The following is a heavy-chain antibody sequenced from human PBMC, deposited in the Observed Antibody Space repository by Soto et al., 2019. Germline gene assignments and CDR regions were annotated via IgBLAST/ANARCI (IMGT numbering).Heavy chain of an antibody. D-gene: IGHD1-1*01. V-gene: IGHV4-31*03. J-gene: IGHJ4*02. Sequence: QVQLQESGPGLVKPSQTLSLTCTVSGGSISSGATGSYWTWIRQLPGKGLEWIGYIYYTGNTYYNPSLKSRPTISIDTSENQFSLRLTSVTAADKAVYFCASGHDAYKVRYWGQGTLVTVSS. CDR1: GGSISSGATGSY. CDR3: ASGHDAYKVRY. CDR2: IYYTGNT.